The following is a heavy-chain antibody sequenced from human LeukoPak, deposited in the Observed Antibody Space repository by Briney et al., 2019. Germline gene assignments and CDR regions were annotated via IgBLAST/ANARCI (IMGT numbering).Heavy chain of an antibody. Sequence: GGSLRLSCAASGFTFSSYAMSWVRQAPGKGLEWVSVIGGSGGTTYYADSVKGRFTISRDNSKNTLYVQVNGLRAEDTAAYYCAKHWGGTYDGIDYWGQGTLVTVSS. CDR3: AKHWGGTYDGIDY. V-gene: IGHV3-23*01. D-gene: IGHD1-26*01. CDR2: IGGSGGTT. CDR1: GFTFSSYA. J-gene: IGHJ4*02.